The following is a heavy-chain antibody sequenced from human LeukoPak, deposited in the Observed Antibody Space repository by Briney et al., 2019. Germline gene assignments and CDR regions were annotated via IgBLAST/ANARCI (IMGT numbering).Heavy chain of an antibody. D-gene: IGHD6-13*01. J-gene: IGHJ4*02. Sequence: ASVKVSFKVSGYTLIELSMHWVRQAPGKGLEWMGGFDPEYGETIYAQKFRGRVTMSADTSTDTAYMELSSLRSEDTAMYYCVTDLGSFTDSWGQGTLVTVSS. CDR1: GYTLIELS. CDR2: FDPEYGET. CDR3: VTDLGSFTDS. V-gene: IGHV1-24*01.